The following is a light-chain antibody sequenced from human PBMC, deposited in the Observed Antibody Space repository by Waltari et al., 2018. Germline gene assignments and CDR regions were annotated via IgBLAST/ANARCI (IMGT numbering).Light chain of an antibody. CDR3: QSYDSSLSVFYV. CDR1: SSNIGAGYN. J-gene: IGLJ1*01. CDR2: DNS. V-gene: IGLV1-40*01. Sequence: QSVLTQPPSVSGAPGQRVTISCTGSSSNIGAGYNVHWYQQLPGKAPKLLIYDNSNRPSGVPDRFSGSKSGTSASLALTGLQAEDEADYYCQSYDSSLSVFYVFGTGTKVTVL.